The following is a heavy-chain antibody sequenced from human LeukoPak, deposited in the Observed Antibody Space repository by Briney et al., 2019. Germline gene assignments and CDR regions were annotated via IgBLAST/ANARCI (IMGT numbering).Heavy chain of an antibody. D-gene: IGHD6-19*01. Sequence: PGGSLRPSCAASGFTFSNYAMTWVRQAPGKGLEWVAVIWYDGSNKYYADSVKGRFTISRDHSKNTLYLQMKSLRAEDTAVYYCARELEIAVAGTLGYWGQGTLVTVSS. CDR1: GFTFSNYA. CDR3: ARELEIAVAGTLGY. V-gene: IGHV3-33*08. J-gene: IGHJ4*02. CDR2: IWYDGSNK.